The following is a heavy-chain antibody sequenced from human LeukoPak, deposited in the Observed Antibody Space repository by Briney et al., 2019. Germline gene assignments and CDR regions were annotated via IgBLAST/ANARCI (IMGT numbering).Heavy chain of an antibody. CDR2: IYYSGTT. V-gene: IGHV4-59*08. J-gene: IGHJ5*02. CDR1: GGSISSYY. D-gene: IGHD3-3*01. Sequence: SETLSLTCTVSGGSISSYYWSWIRQPPGKGLEWIGYIYYSGTTNYNPSLKGRVTISVDTSKNQFSLKLSSVTAADTAVYYCARREYDFWSGYGWFDPWGQGTLVTVSS. CDR3: ARREYDFWSGYGWFDP.